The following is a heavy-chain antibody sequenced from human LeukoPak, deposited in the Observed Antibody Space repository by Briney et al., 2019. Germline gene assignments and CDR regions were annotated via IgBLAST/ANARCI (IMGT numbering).Heavy chain of an antibody. Sequence: GGSLRLSCAASGFTFSRHYMRWVRQAPGKGLGWVSRINGIGSDKNYADSVKGRFTISRDNAKNTLYLQMNSLRVEDAGMCYCTSVWEDYAFDSWGQGVLVTVSS. J-gene: IGHJ5*01. D-gene: IGHD3-16*01. V-gene: IGHV3-74*01. CDR1: GFTFSRHY. CDR2: INGIGSDK. CDR3: TSVWEDYAFDS.